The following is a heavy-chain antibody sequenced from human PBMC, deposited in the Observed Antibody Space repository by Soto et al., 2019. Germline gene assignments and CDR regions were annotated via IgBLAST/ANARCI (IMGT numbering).Heavy chain of an antibody. D-gene: IGHD5-18*01. CDR3: ARDQKGIQLWLFNYYGMDV. CDR1: GYTFTGYY. V-gene: IGHV1-2*02. CDR2: INPNSGGT. Sequence: ASVKVSCKASGYTFTGYYMHWVRQAPGQGLEWMGWINPNSGGTNYAQKLQGRVTMTTDTSTSTAYMELRSLRSDDTAVYYCARDQKGIQLWLFNYYGMDVWGQGTTVTVSS. J-gene: IGHJ6*02.